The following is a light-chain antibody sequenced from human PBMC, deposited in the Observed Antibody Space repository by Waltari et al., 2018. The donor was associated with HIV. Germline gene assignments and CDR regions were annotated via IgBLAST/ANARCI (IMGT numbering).Light chain of an antibody. CDR2: EVS. V-gene: IGLV2-23*02. CDR1: SSDVGGYNL. CDR3: CAYAGSTTYVI. Sequence: QSALTQPASVSGSPGQSITISCTGTSSDVGGYNLVSWYQQHPGKAPKLMIYEVSKRPSGVSNLFSGSKSGNTASLTISGLQAKDEADYYCCAYAGSTTYVIFGGGTKLTVL. J-gene: IGLJ2*01.